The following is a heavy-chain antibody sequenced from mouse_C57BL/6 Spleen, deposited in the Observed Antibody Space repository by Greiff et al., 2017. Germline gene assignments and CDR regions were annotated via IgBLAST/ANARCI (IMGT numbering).Heavy chain of an antibody. CDR3: ARDHLYYGSTAGYFDV. D-gene: IGHD1-1*01. CDR1: GYTFTSYW. V-gene: IGHV1-64*01. Sequence: QVQLKQPGAELVKPGASVKLSCKASGYTFTSYWMHWVKQRPGQGLEWIGMIHPNSGSTNYNEKFKSKATLTVDKSSSTAYMQLSSLTSEDSAVYYCARDHLYYGSTAGYFDVWGTGTTVTVSS. J-gene: IGHJ1*03. CDR2: IHPNSGST.